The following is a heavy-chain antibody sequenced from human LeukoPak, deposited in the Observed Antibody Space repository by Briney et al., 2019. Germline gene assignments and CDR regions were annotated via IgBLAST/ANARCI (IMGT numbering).Heavy chain of an antibody. D-gene: IGHD1-26*01. CDR2: ISGSGGSA. V-gene: IGHV3-23*01. CDR3: AKDSGSYYNYFDY. Sequence: GGSLRLSCAASGFTFSSYAMTWVRQAPGKGLEWVSSISGSGGSAYYADSVKGRFTFSRDNSKNTLYLQMNSLRAEDTAVYYCAKDSGSYYNYFDYWGQGTLVTVSS. J-gene: IGHJ4*02. CDR1: GFTFSSYA.